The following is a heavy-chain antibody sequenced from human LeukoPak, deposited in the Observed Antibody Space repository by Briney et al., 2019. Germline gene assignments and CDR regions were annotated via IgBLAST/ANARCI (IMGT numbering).Heavy chain of an antibody. D-gene: IGHD5-18*01. Sequence: GGSLRLSCAASGFTFSNAWMSWVRQAPGKGLEWVAVISYDGSNKYYADSVKGRFTISRDNSKNTLYLQMNSLRAEDTAVYYCASGTYGYGLAYWGQGTLVTVSS. V-gene: IGHV3-30-3*01. CDR3: ASGTYGYGLAY. CDR2: ISYDGSNK. CDR1: GFTFSNAW. J-gene: IGHJ4*02.